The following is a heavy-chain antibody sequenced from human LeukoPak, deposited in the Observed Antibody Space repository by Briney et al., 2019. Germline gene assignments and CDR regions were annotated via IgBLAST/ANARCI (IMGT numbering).Heavy chain of an antibody. Sequence: ASVKVSCKAAGYTFTNYGVSWVRQAPGQGLEWMGWINAYNGDTHYAQNLQGRLTMTTDTSTSMAFMELRSLRPDDTAVYFCARWGLVAPGTYYYYYMDVWGRGTTVTVSS. CDR1: GYTFTNYG. CDR2: INAYNGDT. D-gene: IGHD2-2*01. CDR3: ARWGLVAPGTYYYYYMDV. J-gene: IGHJ6*03. V-gene: IGHV1-18*01.